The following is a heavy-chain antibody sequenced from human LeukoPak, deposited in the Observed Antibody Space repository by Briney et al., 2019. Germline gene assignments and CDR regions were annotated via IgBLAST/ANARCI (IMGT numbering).Heavy chain of an antibody. Sequence: PGGSLRLSCAASGFTFSSYWMHWVRQAPGKGLVWVSRIKSDGKTNYADSVKGRFTISRDNAKSTVSLQVNSLRAEDTGVYYCARAPSEIGGYYPEYFRHWGQGTLVTVSS. V-gene: IGHV3-74*01. D-gene: IGHD3-22*01. J-gene: IGHJ1*01. CDR3: ARAPSEIGGYYPEYFRH. CDR1: GFTFSSYW. CDR2: IKSDGKT.